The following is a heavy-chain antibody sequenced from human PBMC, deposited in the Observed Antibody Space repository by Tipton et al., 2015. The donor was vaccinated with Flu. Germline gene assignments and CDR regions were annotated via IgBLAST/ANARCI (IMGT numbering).Heavy chain of an antibody. V-gene: IGHV3-53*01. CDR1: GFTVSSNY. CDR3: ARGQGANP. J-gene: IGHJ5*02. Sequence: QLVQSGGDLIQPGGSLRLSCAASGFTVSSNYMSWVRQAPGKGLEWVSVIYSDGSTYYIDSVKGRFTISRDNSKNMLSLERNSLRAEDTAVYYCARGQGANPWGQGTLVTVSS. CDR2: IYSDGST.